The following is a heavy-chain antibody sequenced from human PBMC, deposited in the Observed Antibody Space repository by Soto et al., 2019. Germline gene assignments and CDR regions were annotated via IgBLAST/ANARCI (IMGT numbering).Heavy chain of an antibody. V-gene: IGHV1-69*01. J-gene: IGHJ2*01. CDR1: GGTFSSYA. D-gene: IGHD3-10*01. Sequence: QVQLVQSGAEVKKPGSSVKVSCKASGGTFSSYAISWVRQAPGQGLEWMGGIIPIFGTANYAQKFQGRVTITADESTSTAYMELSSLRSEDTAVYYCARQMAEDFGELLLWYFDLWGRGTLVTVSS. CDR2: IIPIFGTA. CDR3: ARQMAEDFGELLLWYFDL.